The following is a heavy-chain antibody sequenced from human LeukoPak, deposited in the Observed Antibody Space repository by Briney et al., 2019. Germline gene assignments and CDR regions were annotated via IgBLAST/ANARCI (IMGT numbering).Heavy chain of an antibody. CDR2: IKSKTDGGTT. CDR1: GFTFSNAW. V-gene: IGHV3-15*01. J-gene: IGHJ6*02. Sequence: GGSLRLSCAASGFTFSNAWMSWVRQAPGKGLEWVGRIKSKTDGGTTDYAAPVKGRFTISRDDSKNTLYLQMNSLKTEDTAVYYCTTDPPSHYYYYGMDVWGQGTTVTVPS. CDR3: TTDPPSHYYYYGMDV.